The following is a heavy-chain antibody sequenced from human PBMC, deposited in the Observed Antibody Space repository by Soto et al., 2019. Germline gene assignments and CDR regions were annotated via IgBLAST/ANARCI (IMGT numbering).Heavy chain of an antibody. Sequence: EVQLVESGGGMVQPGGSLKLSCAASGFTFSGSAMHLVRQASGKGLEWVGRIRSKANSYATAYAASVKGRFTISRDDSKNTAYLQMKSLKTEDTAVYYCRYQLLLGYDYYYGMDVWGQGTTVTVSS. D-gene: IGHD2-2*01. CDR1: GFTFSGSA. CDR2: IRSKANSYAT. CDR3: RYQLLLGYDYYYGMDV. J-gene: IGHJ6*02. V-gene: IGHV3-73*02.